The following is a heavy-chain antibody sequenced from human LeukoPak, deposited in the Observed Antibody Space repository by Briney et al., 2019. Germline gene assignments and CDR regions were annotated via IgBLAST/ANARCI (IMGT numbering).Heavy chain of an antibody. CDR1: GYSFTSYW. D-gene: IGHD5-12*01. Sequence: GEALKISCKGSGYSFTSYWIGWVRQMPGKGLEWLGIIYPSDSDTRYTPSFQGQVTISADKSISTAYLQWSSLKASDTAMYYCARPHSGYDGFPDYWGQGTLVTVSS. CDR3: ARPHSGYDGFPDY. J-gene: IGHJ4*02. CDR2: IYPSDSDT. V-gene: IGHV5-51*01.